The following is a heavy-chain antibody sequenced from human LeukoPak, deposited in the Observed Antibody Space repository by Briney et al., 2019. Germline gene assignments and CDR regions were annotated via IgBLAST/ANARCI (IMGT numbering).Heavy chain of an antibody. CDR3: ARVVDLAADYYYYGMDV. Sequence: PSETLSLTCTVSGGSISSSSYYWSWIRQPPGTGLEWIGRIYTSGSTNYNPSLKSRVTMSVDTSKNQFSLKLSSVTAADTAVYYCARVVDLAADYYYYGMDVWGQGTTVTVSS. J-gene: IGHJ6*02. CDR2: IYTSGST. CDR1: GGSISSSSYY. D-gene: IGHD6-25*01. V-gene: IGHV4-61*02.